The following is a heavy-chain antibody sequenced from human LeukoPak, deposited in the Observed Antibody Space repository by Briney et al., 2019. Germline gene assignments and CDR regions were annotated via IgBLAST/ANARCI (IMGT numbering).Heavy chain of an antibody. CDR1: GLTFDDYG. Sequence: PGGSLRLSCAASGLTFDDYGMSWVRQAPGKGLEWVSGINWNGGSTGYADSVKGRFTISRDNAKNSLYLQMNSLRAEDTALYYCARETISSSWYVRVYYYYMDVWGKGTTVTVSS. V-gene: IGHV3-20*04. CDR2: INWNGGST. CDR3: ARETISSSWYVRVYYYYMDV. D-gene: IGHD6-13*01. J-gene: IGHJ6*03.